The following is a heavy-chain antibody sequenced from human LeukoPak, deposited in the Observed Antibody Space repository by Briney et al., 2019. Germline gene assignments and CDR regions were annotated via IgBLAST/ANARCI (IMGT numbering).Heavy chain of an antibody. CDR3: ATADSGSYYSGFDY. CDR2: ISFDGSNK. J-gene: IGHJ4*02. D-gene: IGHD1-26*01. Sequence: GRSLRLSCAASGITFSSYGMHWVRQAPGKGLEWVAVISFDGSNKYYADSVKGRFTISRDNSKNTLYLHMNSLRAEDTAVYYCATADSGSYYSGFDYWGQGTLVTVSS. CDR1: GITFSSYG. V-gene: IGHV3-30*03.